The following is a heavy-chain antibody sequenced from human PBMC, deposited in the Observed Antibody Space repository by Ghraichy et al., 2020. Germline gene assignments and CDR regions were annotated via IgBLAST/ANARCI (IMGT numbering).Heavy chain of an antibody. CDR3: ARAGTPITFEFSLDI. V-gene: IGHV3-23*01. D-gene: IGHD5-24*01. J-gene: IGHJ6*02. Sequence: GGSLRLSCAASGFTFSSYAMSWVRQAPGKGLECVSAISGNGGITYYADSVKGRFTISRDNAKNTVFLQKNSLRAEDTAVYYCARAGTPITFEFSLDIWGQGTTVTVSS. CDR2: ISGNGGIT. CDR1: GFTFSSYA.